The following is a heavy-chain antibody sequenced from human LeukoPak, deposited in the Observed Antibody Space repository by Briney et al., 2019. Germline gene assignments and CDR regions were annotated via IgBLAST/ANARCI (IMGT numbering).Heavy chain of an antibody. V-gene: IGHV3-48*03. CDR2: ISSSGSTI. J-gene: IGHJ6*02. CDR1: GFTFSSYE. Sequence: GGSLRLSCAASGFTFSSYEMNWVRQAPGKGLEWVSYISSSGSTIYYADSVKGRFTISRDNSKNTLYLQMNSLRAEDTAVYYCASLPAAILPNYYYGMDVWGQGTTVIVSS. CDR3: ASLPAAILPNYYYGMDV. D-gene: IGHD2-2*01.